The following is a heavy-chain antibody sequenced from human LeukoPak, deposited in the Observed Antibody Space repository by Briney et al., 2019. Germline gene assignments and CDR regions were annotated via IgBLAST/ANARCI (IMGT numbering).Heavy chain of an antibody. CDR1: GSGFTFDNFA. D-gene: IGHD2-2*01. V-gene: IGHV3-23*01. CDR2: ISGSGYYT. CDR3: AKDGSWGDYQFYFYMDV. J-gene: IGHJ6*03. Sequence: GGSLRLSCAVSGSGFTFDNFAMSWVRQAPGKGLEWVSGISGSGYYTYYADSVKGRFTISRDNSKNTVYIQINSLRAEDTAVYYCAKDGSWGDYQFYFYMDVWGKGTTVTVSS.